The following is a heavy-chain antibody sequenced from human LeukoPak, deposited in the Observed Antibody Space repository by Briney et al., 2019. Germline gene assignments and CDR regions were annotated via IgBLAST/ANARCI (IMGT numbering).Heavy chain of an antibody. Sequence: SETLSLTCTVSAGSISGPHYWTWVRQPPGKGLEWIGEIYHSGSTNYNPSLNGRVTMSVDRFKNQFSLRINSVTAADTAVYCCARTYYGSGTYYNDGMDVWGQGTTVTVSS. CDR2: IYHSGST. CDR1: AGSISGPHY. V-gene: IGHV4-4*01. CDR3: ARTYYGSGTYYNDGMDV. D-gene: IGHD3-10*01. J-gene: IGHJ6*02.